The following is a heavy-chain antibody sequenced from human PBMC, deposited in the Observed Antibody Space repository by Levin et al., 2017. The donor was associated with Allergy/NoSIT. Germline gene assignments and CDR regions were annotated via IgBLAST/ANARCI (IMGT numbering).Heavy chain of an antibody. Sequence: GGSLRLSCAASGFTFSTYSMNWVRQAPGKGLEWVSSISSRSSYIFYADSVKGRFAISRDNAKNSLYLQMNSLRAEDTAVYYCARGGTSSTPLGYWGQGTLVTVSS. V-gene: IGHV3-21*01. J-gene: IGHJ4*02. D-gene: IGHD6-13*01. CDR1: GFTFSTYS. CDR3: ARGGTSSTPLGY. CDR2: ISSRSSYI.